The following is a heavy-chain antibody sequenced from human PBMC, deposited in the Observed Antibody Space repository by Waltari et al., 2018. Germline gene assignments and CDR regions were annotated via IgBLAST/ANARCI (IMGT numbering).Heavy chain of an antibody. V-gene: IGHV4-59*01. CDR2: FYYIGYT. CDR1: GGSISSYY. Sequence: QVQLQESGPGLVKPSETLSLTCTVSGGSISSYYWSWIRQPPGKERAWIVYFYYIGYTHYTPSLQSRVTISVDTSKNQFSLKLSSVTAADTAVYYCARDSREDYMDVWGKGTTVTVSS. J-gene: IGHJ6*03. D-gene: IGHD2-2*01. CDR3: ARDSREDYMDV.